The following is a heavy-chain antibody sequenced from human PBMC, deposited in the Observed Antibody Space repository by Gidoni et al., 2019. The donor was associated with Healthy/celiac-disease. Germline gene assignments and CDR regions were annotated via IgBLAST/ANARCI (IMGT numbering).Heavy chain of an antibody. J-gene: IGHJ6*02. CDR1: GFTFSSYG. V-gene: IGHV3-30*18. CDR2: ISYDGSNK. CDR3: AKVVDTAMVTDYYYGMDV. Sequence: QVQLVESGGGVVQPGRSLRLSCSASGFTFSSYGMHWVRQAPGKGLEWVAVISYDGSNKYYADSVKGRFTIARDNSKNTLYLQMNSLRAEDTAVYYCAKVVDTAMVTDYYYGMDVWGQGTTVTVSS. D-gene: IGHD5-18*01.